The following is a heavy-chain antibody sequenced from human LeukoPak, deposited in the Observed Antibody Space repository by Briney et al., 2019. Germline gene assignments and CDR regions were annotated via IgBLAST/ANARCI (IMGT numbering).Heavy chain of an antibody. D-gene: IGHD3-22*01. Sequence: GGSLRLSCAASGFTFSSYAMSWVRQAPGKGLEWVSAISGSGGSTYYADSVKGRFTISRDNSKNTLYLQMNSLRAEDTAAYYCAKGVSSMIVVVILDYWGQGTLVTVSS. CDR1: GFTFSSYA. CDR3: AKGVSSMIVVVILDY. CDR2: ISGSGGST. V-gene: IGHV3-23*01. J-gene: IGHJ4*02.